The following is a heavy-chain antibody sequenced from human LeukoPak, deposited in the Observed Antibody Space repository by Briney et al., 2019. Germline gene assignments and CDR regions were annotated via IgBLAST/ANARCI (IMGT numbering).Heavy chain of an antibody. CDR3: ARDSKYTGYDWRVSYYYGMDV. CDR1: GYTFTDNY. V-gene: IGHV1-2*02. J-gene: IGHJ6*02. Sequence: GASVKVSCKASGYTFTDNYIHWVRQAPGQGPEWMGWINANSGGTDYAQKFQGRVTVTRDTSVSTTYMELTNLRSDDTAVYHCARDSKYTGYDWRVSYYYGMDVWGQGTTVTVAS. CDR2: INANSGGT. D-gene: IGHD5-12*01.